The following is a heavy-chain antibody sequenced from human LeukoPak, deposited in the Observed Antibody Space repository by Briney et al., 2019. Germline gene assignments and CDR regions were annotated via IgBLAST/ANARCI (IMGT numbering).Heavy chain of an antibody. V-gene: IGHV3-23*01. CDR2: ISGSGGST. D-gene: IGHD3-22*01. J-gene: IGHJ4*02. Sequence: GGSLRLSCAASGFTFSSYAMSWVRQAPGKGLEWVSAISGSGGSTYYADSVKGRFTISRDNSKNTLYLQMNSLRAEDTAVYYRAKRTYYYDSSGYPTPDYFDYWGQGTLVTVSS. CDR3: AKRTYYYDSSGYPTPDYFDY. CDR1: GFTFSSYA.